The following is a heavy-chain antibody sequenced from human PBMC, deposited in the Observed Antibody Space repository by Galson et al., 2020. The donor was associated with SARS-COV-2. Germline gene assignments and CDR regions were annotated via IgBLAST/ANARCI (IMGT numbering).Heavy chain of an antibody. CDR2: ISWNSGSI. CDR1: GFTFDDYA. D-gene: IGHD2-2*01. J-gene: IGHJ4*02. Sequence: GGSLRLSCAASGFTFDDYAMHWVRQAPGKGLEWVSGISWNSGSIGYADSVKGRFTISRDNAKNSLYLQMNSLRAEDTALYYCAKASAPAAMHYFDYWGQGTLVTISS. CDR3: AKASAPAAMHYFDY. V-gene: IGHV3-9*01.